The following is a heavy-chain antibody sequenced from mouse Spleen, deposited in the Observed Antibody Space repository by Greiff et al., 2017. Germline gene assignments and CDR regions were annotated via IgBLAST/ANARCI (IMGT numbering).Heavy chain of an antibody. J-gene: IGHJ3*01. CDR2: INPGSGGT. Sequence: QVQLQQSGAELVRPGTSVKVSCKASGYAFTNYLIEWVKQRPGQGLEWIGVINPGSGGTNYNEKFKGKATLTADKSSSTAYMQLSSLTSEDSAVYFCARGGYYWGQGTLVTVSA. CDR1: GYAFTNYL. CDR3: ARGGYY. D-gene: IGHD2-14*01. V-gene: IGHV1-54*01.